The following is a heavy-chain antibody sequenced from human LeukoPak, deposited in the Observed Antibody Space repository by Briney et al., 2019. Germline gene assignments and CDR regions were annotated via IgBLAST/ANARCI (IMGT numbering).Heavy chain of an antibody. CDR3: ARDTSGVLRFLEWPPGWFDP. CDR2: IYHSGST. V-gene: IGHV4-30-2*01. D-gene: IGHD3-3*01. CDR1: GGSISSGGYY. J-gene: IGHJ5*02. Sequence: SETLSLTCTVSGGSISSGGYYWSWIRQPPGKGLEWIGYIYHSGSTYYNPSLKSRVTISVDRSKNQFSLKLSSVTAADTAVYYCARDTSGVLRFLEWPPGWFDPWGQGTLVTVSS.